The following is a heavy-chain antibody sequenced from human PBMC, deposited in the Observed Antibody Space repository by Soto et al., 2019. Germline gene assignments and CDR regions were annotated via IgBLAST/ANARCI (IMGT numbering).Heavy chain of an antibody. CDR3: ARLRIATNNYKWFGP. CDR1: GAALNSGNYY. CDR2: IYVTGAV. D-gene: IGHD2-21*01. Sequence: SETLSLTCSVSGAALNSGNYYWSWIRQVPGKGLEWIGHIYVTGAVDYNPSLRDRITISQDTSERQFSLNLRLVTAADTAVYYCARLRIATNNYKWFGPWGQGTLVTVSS. J-gene: IGHJ5*02. V-gene: IGHV4-31*03.